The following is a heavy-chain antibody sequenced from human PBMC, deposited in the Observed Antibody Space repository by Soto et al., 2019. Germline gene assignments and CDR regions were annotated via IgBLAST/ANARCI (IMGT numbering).Heavy chain of an antibody. CDR1: GFTFSSYA. J-gene: IGHJ4*02. V-gene: IGHV3-64*01. CDR3: ARAPSTVTTIVDY. CDR2: ISSNGGST. D-gene: IGHD4-17*01. Sequence: QPGGSLRLSCAASGFTFSSYAMHWVRQAPGKGLEYVSAISSNGGSTYYANSVKGRFTISRDNSKNTLYLQMGSLRAEDMAVYYCARAPSTVTTIVDYWGQGTLVTVSS.